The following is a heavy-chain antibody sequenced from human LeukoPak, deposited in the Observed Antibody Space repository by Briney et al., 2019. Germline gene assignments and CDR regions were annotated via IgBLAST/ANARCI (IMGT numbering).Heavy chain of an antibody. D-gene: IGHD5-12*01. CDR2: INSDGSST. V-gene: IGHV3-74*01. J-gene: IGHJ4*02. CDR1: GFTFSSYW. Sequence: GGSLRLSCAASGFTFSSYWMQWVRQAPGKGLVWVSRINSDGSSTTYADSVKGRFTITRDNAKNTLYVQMNSLRAEDTAVYYCARDTGWLREAYSHDYWGRGTLVTVSS. CDR3: ARDTGWLREAYSHDY.